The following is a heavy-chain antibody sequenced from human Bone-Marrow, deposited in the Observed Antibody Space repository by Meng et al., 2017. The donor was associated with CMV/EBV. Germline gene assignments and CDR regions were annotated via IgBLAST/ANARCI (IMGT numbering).Heavy chain of an antibody. D-gene: IGHD6-13*01. V-gene: IGHV3-30*02. CDR3: AKAPYSSSWYSDY. Sequence: GESLKISCAASGFTFSSYGMHWVRQAPGKGLEWVAFIRYDGSNKYHADSVKGRFTISRDNSKNTLYLQMNSLRAEDTAVYYCAKAPYSSSWYSDYWGQGNLVTVSS. J-gene: IGHJ4*02. CDR2: IRYDGSNK. CDR1: GFTFSSYG.